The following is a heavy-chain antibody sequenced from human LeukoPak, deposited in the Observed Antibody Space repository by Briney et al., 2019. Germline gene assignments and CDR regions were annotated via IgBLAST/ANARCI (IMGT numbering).Heavy chain of an antibody. V-gene: IGHV3-23*01. J-gene: IGHJ4*02. Sequence: GGSLRLSCAASGFTFSSYVMRWVRQAPGEGMEWVSAISGSGGSTYYADSVKGRFTIYRDNSNNTLHLQMNSLRAEDTAVYYCAKDERGLIAAASFDYWGQGTLVTVSS. CDR3: AKDERGLIAAASFDY. CDR2: ISGSGGST. CDR1: GFTFSSYV. D-gene: IGHD6-13*01.